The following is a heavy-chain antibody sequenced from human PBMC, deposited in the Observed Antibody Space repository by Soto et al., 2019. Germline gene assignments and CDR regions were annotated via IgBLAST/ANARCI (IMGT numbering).Heavy chain of an antibody. CDR1: ADSLSSGYY. CDR2: IYYSGNT. CDR3: ARQGHGSGTNWFDS. Sequence: ETLSLTCAVSADSLSSGYYLAWLQPPPGKGLEWIGSIYYSGNTYYKPSLKSRLTISVDTSKTHFSLKLNSVTAADTAVYYCARQGHGSGTNWFDSWGQGTLVNVSA. D-gene: IGHD3-10*01. V-gene: IGHV4-38-2*01. J-gene: IGHJ5*01.